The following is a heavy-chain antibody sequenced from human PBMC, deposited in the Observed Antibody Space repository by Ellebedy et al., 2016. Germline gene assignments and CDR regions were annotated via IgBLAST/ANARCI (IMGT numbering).Heavy chain of an antibody. D-gene: IGHD1-26*01. CDR3: ASRWALGEEYDY. V-gene: IGHV1-8*01. CDR2: MNPNSGNT. Sequence: ASVKVSCXISGYTFTSFDINWVRQATGQGLEWLGWMNPNSGNTGYAQKFQGRVTMTRDTSIRTAYMELSSLRSEDTAVYYCASRWALGEEYDYWGQGTLVTVSS. CDR1: GYTFTSFD. J-gene: IGHJ4*02.